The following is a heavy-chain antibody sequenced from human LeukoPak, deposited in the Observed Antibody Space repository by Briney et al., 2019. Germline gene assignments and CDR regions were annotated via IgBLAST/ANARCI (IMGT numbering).Heavy chain of an antibody. J-gene: IGHJ4*02. D-gene: IGHD6-13*01. CDR2: ISSSSSYI. CDR3: ARDCSSSWGCY. Sequence: PGGSLRLSCAASGFIFSNYAMSWVRQAPGKGLEWVSSISSSSSYIYYADSVKGRFTISRDNAKNSLYLQMNSLRAEDTAVYYCARDCSSSWGCYWGQGTLVTVSS. V-gene: IGHV3-21*01. CDR1: GFIFSNYA.